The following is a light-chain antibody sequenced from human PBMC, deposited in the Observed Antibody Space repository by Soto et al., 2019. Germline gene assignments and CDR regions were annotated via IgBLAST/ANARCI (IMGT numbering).Light chain of an antibody. CDR2: ANI. J-gene: IGLJ1*01. CDR3: NSYATGNTRV. CDR1: SSNIGTGFD. Sequence: QSVLTQPPSVSGAPGQRVTISCTGSSSNIGTGFDVHWYQQYPGTVPKLLIYANINRPAGVPDRFSASRSGTSASLAISGLQAEDEADYYCNSYATGNTRVFGTGTKLTVL. V-gene: IGLV1-40*01.